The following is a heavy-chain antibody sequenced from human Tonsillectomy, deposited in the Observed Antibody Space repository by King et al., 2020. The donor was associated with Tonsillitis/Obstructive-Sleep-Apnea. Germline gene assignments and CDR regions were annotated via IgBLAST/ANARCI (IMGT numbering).Heavy chain of an antibody. CDR2: IYYSGST. Sequence: VQLQESGPGLVKPSETLSLTCTVSGGSISSYYWSWIRQPPGKGREWIGYIYYSGSTNYNPSLKSRVTISVDTSKNQFSLKLSSVTAADTAVYYCARVRYSSGWYYFDYWGQGTLVTVSS. D-gene: IGHD6-19*01. CDR1: GGSISSYY. J-gene: IGHJ4*02. V-gene: IGHV4-59*01. CDR3: ARVRYSSGWYYFDY.